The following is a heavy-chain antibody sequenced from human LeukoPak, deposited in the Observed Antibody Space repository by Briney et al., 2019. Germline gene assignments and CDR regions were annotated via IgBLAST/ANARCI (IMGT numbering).Heavy chain of an antibody. Sequence: SETLSLTCTVSGGSISSSSYYWGWIRQPPGKGLEWIGSIYYSGSTYYNPSLKSRVTISVDTSKNQFSLKLSSVTAADTAVYYCARDGAYYYDSSGYYLPYDWGQGTLVTVSS. CDR3: ARDGAYYYDSSGYYLPYD. V-gene: IGHV4-39*07. J-gene: IGHJ4*02. D-gene: IGHD3-22*01. CDR2: IYYSGST. CDR1: GGSISSSSYY.